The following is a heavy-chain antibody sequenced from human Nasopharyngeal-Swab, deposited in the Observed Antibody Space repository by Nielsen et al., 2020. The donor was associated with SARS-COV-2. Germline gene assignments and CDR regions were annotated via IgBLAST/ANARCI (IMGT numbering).Heavy chain of an antibody. J-gene: IGHJ4*02. D-gene: IGHD1-26*01. CDR1: GFRFSSAW. CDR2: TMSKSDGETA. Sequence: GESLKISCVASGFRFSSAWMSWFRQAPGKGPEDIGRTMSKSDGETAEYSAPVKGRFTVSRDDSKNTLYLQMNSLKIEDTAVYYCATDWYSGRGWGQGTLVTVSS. CDR3: ATDWYSGRG. V-gene: IGHV3-15*01.